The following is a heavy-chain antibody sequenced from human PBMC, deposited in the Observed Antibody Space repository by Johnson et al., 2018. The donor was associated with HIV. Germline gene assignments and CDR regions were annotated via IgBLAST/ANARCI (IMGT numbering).Heavy chain of an antibody. CDR1: GFTFSSYA. V-gene: IGHV3-30*03. CDR3: ARDGSNFGAFDV. Sequence: QVQLVESGGGLVQPGRSLRLSCAASGFTFSSYAMHWVRQAPGKGLDWVADISYDGSNKYYADSLMGRFTISRDNSKNSLYLQMNSLRPEDTAVYYCARDGSNFGAFDVWGQGTMVTVSS. CDR2: ISYDGSNK. D-gene: IGHD1-1*01. J-gene: IGHJ3*01.